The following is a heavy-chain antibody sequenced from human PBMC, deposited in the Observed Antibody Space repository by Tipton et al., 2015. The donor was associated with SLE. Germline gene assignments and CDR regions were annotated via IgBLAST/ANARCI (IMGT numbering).Heavy chain of an antibody. V-gene: IGHV3-30*02. Sequence: SLRLSCAASGFTFSSYGMHWVRQAPGKGLEWVAFIRYDGSNKYYADSVKGRFTISRDNSKNTLYLQMNSLRAEDTAVYYCAKERGIFGVVTYYYGMDVWGQGTTVTVSS. CDR1: GFTFSSYG. D-gene: IGHD3-3*01. CDR2: IRYDGSNK. J-gene: IGHJ6*02. CDR3: AKERGIFGVVTYYYGMDV.